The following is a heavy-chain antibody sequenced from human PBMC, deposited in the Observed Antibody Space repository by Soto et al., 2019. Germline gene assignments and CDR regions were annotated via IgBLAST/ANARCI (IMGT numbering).Heavy chain of an antibody. D-gene: IGHD4-17*01. Sequence: PGGSLRLSCAASVFTFSSYGMHWVRQAPGKGLEWVAVISYDGSNKYYADSVKGRFTISRDNSKNTLYLQMNSLRAEDTAVYYCAKAGRTTVTPGGYWGQGTLVTVSS. CDR1: VFTFSSYG. CDR3: AKAGRTTVTPGGY. J-gene: IGHJ4*02. CDR2: ISYDGSNK. V-gene: IGHV3-30*18.